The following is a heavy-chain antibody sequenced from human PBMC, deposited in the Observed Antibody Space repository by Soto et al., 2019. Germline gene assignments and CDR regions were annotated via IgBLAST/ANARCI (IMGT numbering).Heavy chain of an antibody. CDR2: IYYSGST. D-gene: IGHD2-21*02. CDR3: ARDEVVVVTAGYYYYYGMDV. Sequence: SEPLSLTCTVSGGSVSSGSYYWSWIRQPPGKGLEWIGYIYYSGSTNYNPSLKSRVTISVDTSKNQFSLKLSSVTAADTAVYYCARDEVVVVTAGYYYYYGMDVWGQGTTVTAP. J-gene: IGHJ6*02. V-gene: IGHV4-61*01. CDR1: GGSVSSGSYY.